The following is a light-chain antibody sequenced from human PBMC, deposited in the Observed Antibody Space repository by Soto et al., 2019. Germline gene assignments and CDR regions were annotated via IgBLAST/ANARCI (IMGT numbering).Light chain of an antibody. J-gene: IGKJ1*01. V-gene: IGKV3-15*01. CDR1: QSVSSN. CDR3: QQYGRT. CDR2: GAS. Sequence: EIVMTQSPPTLPVSPGERATLSCRASQSVSSNLAWYQQKPGQAPRFLIYGASTRATGIPARFSGSGSGTDFTLTISRLEPDDSAVYYCQQYGRTFGQGTKVDIK.